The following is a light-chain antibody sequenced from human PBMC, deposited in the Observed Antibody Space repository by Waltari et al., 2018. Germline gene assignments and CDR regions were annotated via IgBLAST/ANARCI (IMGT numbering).Light chain of an antibody. CDR2: NTN. J-gene: IGLJ2*01. Sequence: QSVLTQPPSASGTPGQRVSISCSGSTSNIGSNAVSWYQHPPGAAPRLLIYNTNQRPSGGPGRFAGSKSGTSASLAISGLQSEDECDYYCAAWDDNLNGPVFGGGTKLTVL. CDR3: AAWDDNLNGPV. V-gene: IGLV1-44*01. CDR1: TSNIGSNA.